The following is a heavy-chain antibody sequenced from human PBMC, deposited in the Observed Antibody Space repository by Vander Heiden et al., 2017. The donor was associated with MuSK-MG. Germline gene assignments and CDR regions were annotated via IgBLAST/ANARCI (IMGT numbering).Heavy chain of an antibody. D-gene: IGHD1-26*01. Sequence: QVQLQESGPGLVKPSETLSLTCTVSGGSISSYYWSWIRQPPGKGLEWIAYIFDSGSTNYNPSLKSRVTISLDTSKNQFSLKLSSVTAADTAVYYCASRTWEDGAFDSWGQGTMVTVSS. CDR3: ASRTWEDGAFDS. J-gene: IGHJ3*02. V-gene: IGHV4-59*01. CDR1: GGSISSYY. CDR2: IFDSGST.